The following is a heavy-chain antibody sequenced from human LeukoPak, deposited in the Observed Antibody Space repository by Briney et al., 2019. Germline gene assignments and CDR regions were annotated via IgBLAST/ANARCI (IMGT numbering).Heavy chain of an antibody. CDR2: ISADSANT. CDR1: GYSFSSYG. J-gene: IGHJ4*02. Sequence: ASVKVSCKASGYSFSSYGISWVRQAPGQGLEWMGWISADSANTNYARKFQGRVTMTTDTSTSTAYMELRSLRSDDTAVYYCARVPPRGYCSSTSCYSSSTFDYWGQGTLVTVSS. D-gene: IGHD2-2*02. CDR3: ARVPPRGYCSSTSCYSSSTFDY. V-gene: IGHV1-18*01.